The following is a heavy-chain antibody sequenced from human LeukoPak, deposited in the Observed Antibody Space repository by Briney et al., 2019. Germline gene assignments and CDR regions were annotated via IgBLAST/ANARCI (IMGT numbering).Heavy chain of an antibody. CDR2: IIPMLGIA. CDR1: GGTFTSYS. J-gene: IGHJ3*02. Sequence: SVKVSCKASGGTFTSYSVTWVRQAPGQGLEWMGRIIPMLGIANYAQKFQGRVTIIVDKPTSTAYMELSSLRSDDTALYYCAWEQQLVPNDAFDMWGPGTMVTVSS. D-gene: IGHD6-13*01. V-gene: IGHV1-69*02. CDR3: AWEQQLVPNDAFDM.